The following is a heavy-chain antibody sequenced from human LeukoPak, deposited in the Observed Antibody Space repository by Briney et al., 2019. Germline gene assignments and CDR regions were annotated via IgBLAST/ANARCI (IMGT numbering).Heavy chain of an antibody. V-gene: IGHV4-59*08. CDR3: ARPGTFGELWY. Sequence: SETLSLTCAVSGYSISSYYWSWIRQPPGNGLEWSGYIYYSGSTNYNPSLKSRVTISVDTSKNQFSLKLSSVTAADTAVYYCARPGTFGELWYWGQGTLVTVSS. CDR1: GYSISSYY. CDR2: IYYSGST. J-gene: IGHJ4*02. D-gene: IGHD3-10*01.